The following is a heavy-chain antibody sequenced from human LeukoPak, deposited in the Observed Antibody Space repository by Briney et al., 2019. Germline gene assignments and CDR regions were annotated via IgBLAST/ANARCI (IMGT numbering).Heavy chain of an antibody. CDR1: GFTFSDYY. J-gene: IGHJ4*02. D-gene: IGHD6-13*01. CDR3: ARGHSSSWYWD. V-gene: IGHV3-11*01. CDR2: ISSSGSTI. Sequence: GSLRLSCAASGFTFSDYYMTWIRQAPGKGLEWVSSISSSGSTIYYADSVKGRFTISRDNAKNSLYLQMNSLRAEDMAVYYCARGHSSSWYWDWGQGTLVTVSS.